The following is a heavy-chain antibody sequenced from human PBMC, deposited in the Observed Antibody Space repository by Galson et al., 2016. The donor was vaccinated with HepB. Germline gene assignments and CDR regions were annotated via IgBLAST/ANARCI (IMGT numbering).Heavy chain of an antibody. CDR1: GYSLTTYS. CDR2: INTNTGNP. J-gene: IGHJ4*02. D-gene: IGHD6-19*01. Sequence: SVKVSCKASGYSLTTYSMTWVRQAPGQGLEWVGWINTNTGNPTYAQGFTGRFVFSLDTSVSTAYLQISSLKAEDTAVYYCARVPHWLDEPFDFWGQGTLVTVSS. V-gene: IGHV7-4-1*02. CDR3: ARVPHWLDEPFDF.